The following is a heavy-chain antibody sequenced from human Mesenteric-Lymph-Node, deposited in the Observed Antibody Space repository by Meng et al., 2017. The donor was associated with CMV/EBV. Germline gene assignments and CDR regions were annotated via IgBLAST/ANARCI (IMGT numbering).Heavy chain of an antibody. D-gene: IGHD5-12*01. J-gene: IGHJ4*02. Sequence: GGSLRLSCAAFEFIVSQNYMSWVRQAPGKGPEWVSVIYGGGNTYYADSVKGRFTISRDDAKNSLYLQMNSLRADDTATYYCARVNSGHSGGDYWGQGALVTVSS. CDR2: IYGGGNT. CDR1: EFIVSQNY. V-gene: IGHV3-53*01. CDR3: ARVNSGHSGGDY.